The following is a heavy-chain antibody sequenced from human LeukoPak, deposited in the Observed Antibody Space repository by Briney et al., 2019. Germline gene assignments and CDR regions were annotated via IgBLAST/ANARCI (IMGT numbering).Heavy chain of an antibody. Sequence: GGSLRLSCAASGFTFSDYSFNWVRQAPGKGLEWISYISSSSSTIHYADSVKGRFTISRDNAKKSLYLQMSSLRAEDTALYFCVRDSYCGGDCYRLHDLWGQGTLVAVSS. D-gene: IGHD2-21*02. CDR1: GFTFSDYS. CDR3: VRDSYCGGDCYRLHDL. CDR2: ISSSSSTI. V-gene: IGHV3-48*01. J-gene: IGHJ4*02.